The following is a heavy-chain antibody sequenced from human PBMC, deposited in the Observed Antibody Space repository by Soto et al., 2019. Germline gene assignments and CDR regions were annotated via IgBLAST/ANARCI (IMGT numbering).Heavy chain of an antibody. V-gene: IGHV3-21*06. CDR3: ARDHYYGSGNYNFYDY. CDR1: GFSFGSHS. Sequence: GGSLRLSCAASGFSFGSHSMNWVRQAPGKGLEWVSSIRSASNYILYADSVQGRFTVSRDNAKNSLYLQMNSLRAEDTAVYYCARDHYYGSGNYNFYDYWGQGTLVTVSS. D-gene: IGHD3-10*01. J-gene: IGHJ4*02. CDR2: IRSASNYI.